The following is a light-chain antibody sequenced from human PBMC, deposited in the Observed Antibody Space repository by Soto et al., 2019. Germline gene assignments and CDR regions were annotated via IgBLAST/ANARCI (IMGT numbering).Light chain of an antibody. CDR2: GTS. CDR3: QHYGSSLIFS. CDR1: QNVNSNF. J-gene: IGKJ3*01. V-gene: IGKV3-20*01. Sequence: EIVLTQSPGTLSLSPGERATLSCRASQNVNSNFLAWYQQKPGQGPRLLIYGTSGRATGIPDRFSGSGAGTDFTLTISRLEPEDFAVYSCQHYGSSLIFSFGPGTKVEIK.